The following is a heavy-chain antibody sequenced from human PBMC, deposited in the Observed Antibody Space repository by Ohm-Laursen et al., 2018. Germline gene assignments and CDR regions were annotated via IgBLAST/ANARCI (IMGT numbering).Heavy chain of an antibody. Sequence: GASVKVSCKASGYTFTGYYMHWVRQAPGQGLEWMGWINPNSGGTNYAQKFQGRVTMTRDTSISTAYMELSRLRSDDTAVYYCARSIVESQPAGYYYGMDVWGQGTTVTVSS. J-gene: IGHJ6*02. CDR1: GYTFTGYY. CDR3: ARSIVESQPAGYYYGMDV. V-gene: IGHV1-2*02. D-gene: IGHD1-26*01. CDR2: INPNSGGT.